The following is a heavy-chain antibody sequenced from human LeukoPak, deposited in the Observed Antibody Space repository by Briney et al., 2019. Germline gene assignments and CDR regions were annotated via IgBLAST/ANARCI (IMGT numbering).Heavy chain of an antibody. D-gene: IGHD3-3*02. Sequence: SETLSLTCTVSGGSIRSTSYYWGWIRQPPGKGLEWIGSISYSGSTYHNPSLKSRVSISADTSKNQLSLKLSSVTAADTAVYYCARAFYPGYYSYMAVWGKGTTVTVSS. CDR2: ISYSGST. CDR1: GGSIRSTSYY. J-gene: IGHJ6*03. V-gene: IGHV4-39*07. CDR3: ARAFYPGYYSYMAV.